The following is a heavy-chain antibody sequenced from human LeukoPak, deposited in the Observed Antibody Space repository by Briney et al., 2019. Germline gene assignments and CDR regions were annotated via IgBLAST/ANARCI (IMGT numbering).Heavy chain of an antibody. CDR2: ISSSSSTI. D-gene: IGHD1-26*01. V-gene: IGHV3-48*02. CDR1: GFTFSSYS. CDR3: AREGAYSGSYYFDY. Sequence: GGSLRLSCAASGFTFSSYSMNWVRQAPGKGLERVSYISSSSSTIYYADSVKGRFTISRDNAKNSLYLQMNSLRDEDTAVYYCAREGAYSGSYYFDYWGQGTLVTVSS. J-gene: IGHJ4*02.